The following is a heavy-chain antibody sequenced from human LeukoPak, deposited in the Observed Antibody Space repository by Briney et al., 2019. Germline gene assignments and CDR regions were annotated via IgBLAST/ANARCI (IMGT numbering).Heavy chain of an antibody. V-gene: IGHV4-34*01. J-gene: IGHJ3*02. Sequence: SETLSLTCAVYGGSFSGYYWSWIRQPPGKGLEWIGSIYHSGSTYYNPSLKSRVTISVDTSKNQFSLKLSSVTAADTAVYYCASLETRDEDAFDIWGQGTMVTVSS. CDR1: GGSFSGYY. CDR3: ASLETRDEDAFDI. D-gene: IGHD5-24*01. CDR2: IYHSGST.